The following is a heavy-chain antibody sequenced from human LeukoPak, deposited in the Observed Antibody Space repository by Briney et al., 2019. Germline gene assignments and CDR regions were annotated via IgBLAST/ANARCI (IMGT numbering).Heavy chain of an antibody. J-gene: IGHJ4*02. CDR3: ARGPSRDSSSWYY. Sequence: GASVKVSCKASGYTFTGYYMHWVRQATGQGLEWMGWMNPNSGNTGYAQKFQGRVTMTRNTSISTAYMELSSLRSEDTAVYYCARGPSRDSSSWYYWGQGTLVTVSS. D-gene: IGHD6-13*01. CDR1: GYTFTGYY. V-gene: IGHV1-8*02. CDR2: MNPNSGNT.